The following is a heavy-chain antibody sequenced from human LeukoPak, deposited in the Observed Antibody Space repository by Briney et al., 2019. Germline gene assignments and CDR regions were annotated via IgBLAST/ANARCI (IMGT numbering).Heavy chain of an antibody. CDR1: GFTFSSYS. CDR3: ARPVLKLGEFYPFDY. D-gene: IGHD3-10*01. CDR2: ISSSSSYI. Sequence: GGSLRLSCAASGFTFSSYSMNWVRQAPGKGLEWVSSISSSSSYIYYADSVKGRFTISRDNAKNSLYLQMNSLRAEDTAVYYCARPVLKLGEFYPFDYWGQGTLVTVSS. J-gene: IGHJ4*02. V-gene: IGHV3-21*01.